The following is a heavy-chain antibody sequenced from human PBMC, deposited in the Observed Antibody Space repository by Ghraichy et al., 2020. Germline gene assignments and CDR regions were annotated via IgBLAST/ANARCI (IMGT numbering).Heavy chain of an antibody. CDR1: GGSVSSGSYY. Sequence: SETLSLTCTVSGGSVSSGSYYWTWIRQPPGKGLEWIGHISQRGSTNYNPSLKSRVTISVDTSKNQFFLKLNSVTAADTAVYYCARRREQPTNRRYNWFDPWGQGTLVTVSS. CDR3: ARRREQPTNRRYNWFDP. CDR2: ISQRGST. V-gene: IGHV4-61*01. D-gene: IGHD1-26*01. J-gene: IGHJ5*02.